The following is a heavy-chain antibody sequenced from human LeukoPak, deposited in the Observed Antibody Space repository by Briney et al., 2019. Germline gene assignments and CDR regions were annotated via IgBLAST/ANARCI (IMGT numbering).Heavy chain of an antibody. D-gene: IGHD2-8*01. J-gene: IGHJ4*02. CDR1: GFTFSSSA. Sequence: GGSLRLSCAASGFTFSSSAMHWVRQAPGKGLEWVAVISHDESNKYYADSVKGRFTISRDNSKNTLYLQMNSLKPEDTAVYYCARDVYTIGWQYYFHYWGQGTLVTVSS. CDR3: ARDVYTIGWQYYFHY. V-gene: IGHV3-30-3*01. CDR2: ISHDESNK.